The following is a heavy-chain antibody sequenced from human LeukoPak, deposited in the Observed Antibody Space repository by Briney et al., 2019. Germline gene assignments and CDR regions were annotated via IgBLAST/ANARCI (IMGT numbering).Heavy chain of an antibody. CDR3: GAGILGYCSSTSCYYYYYYMDV. V-gene: IGHV1-69*01. D-gene: IGHD2-2*01. CDR2: IIPIFGTA. J-gene: IGHJ6*03. CDR1: GGTFSSYA. Sequence: SVKVSCKASGGTFSSYAISWVRQAPGQGLEWMGGIIPIFGTANYAQKFQGRVTITADESTSTAYMELSSLRSEDTAVYYCGAGILGYCSSTSCYYYYYYMDVWGKGTTDTVSS.